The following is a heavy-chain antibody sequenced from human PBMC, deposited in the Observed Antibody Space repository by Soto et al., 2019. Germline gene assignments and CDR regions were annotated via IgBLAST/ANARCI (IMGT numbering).Heavy chain of an antibody. CDR3: AREGRYGGYDY. Sequence: GGSLRLSCAASGFTFSSYEINWVRQAPGKGLEWVSYISSSGSTIYYADSVKGRFTISRDNAKNSLYLQMNSLRAEDTAVYYWAREGRYGGYDYWGQGTLVTVSS. CDR1: GFTFSSYE. CDR2: ISSSGSTI. D-gene: IGHD1-26*01. V-gene: IGHV3-48*03. J-gene: IGHJ4*02.